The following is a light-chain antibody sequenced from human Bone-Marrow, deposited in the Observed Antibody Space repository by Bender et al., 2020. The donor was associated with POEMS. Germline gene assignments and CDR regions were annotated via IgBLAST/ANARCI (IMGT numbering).Light chain of an antibody. CDR1: SLRDYY. J-gene: IGLJ3*02. CDR2: GQN. Sequence: SELTQDPPVSVPLGQTVRITCQGDSLRDYYATWYQQKAGQAPILVFYGQNKRPSGIPDRFSASYSGNTASLTIAGTQAEDEGDYYCSCRDSSGNHLLFGAGTKLTVL. CDR3: SCRDSSGNHLL. V-gene: IGLV3-19*01.